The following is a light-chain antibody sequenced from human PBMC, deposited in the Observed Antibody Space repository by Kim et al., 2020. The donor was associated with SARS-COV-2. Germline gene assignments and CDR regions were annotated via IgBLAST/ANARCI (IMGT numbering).Light chain of an antibody. J-gene: IGLJ3*02. V-gene: IGLV4-69*01. CDR1: SGHSTYA. CDR2: VDSDGSH. Sequence: QLVLTQSPSASASLGASVKLTCTLSSGHSTYAIACHQQQPEKGPRYLMKVDSDGSHNKGDGIPDRFSGSSSGAERYLTISSLQSEDEADYYCQTWDTGIRVFGGGTKVTVL. CDR3: QTWDTGIRV.